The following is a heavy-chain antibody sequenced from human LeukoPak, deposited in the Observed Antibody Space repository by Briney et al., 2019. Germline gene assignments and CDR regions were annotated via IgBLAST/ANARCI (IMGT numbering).Heavy chain of an antibody. J-gene: IGHJ6*02. CDR2: ISYDGSNK. CDR3: ARPAGYYDSSGYVDV. CDR1: GFTFSSYA. V-gene: IGHV3-30-3*01. D-gene: IGHD3-22*01. Sequence: GGSLRLSCAASGFTFSSYAMHWVRQAPGKGLEWVAVISYDGSNKYYADSVKGRFTISRDNSKNTLYLQMNSLGAEDTAVYYCARPAGYYDSSGYVDVWGQGTTVTVSS.